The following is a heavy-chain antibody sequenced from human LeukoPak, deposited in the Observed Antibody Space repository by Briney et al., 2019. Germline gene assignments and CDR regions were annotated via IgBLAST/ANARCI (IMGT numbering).Heavy chain of an antibody. V-gene: IGHV4-34*01. D-gene: IGHD3-22*01. CDR2: INHSGST. J-gene: IGHJ4*02. CDR3: ARGITGWLLDRDYFDY. Sequence: PSETLSLTCAVYGGSFSGYYWSWIRQPPGKGLEWIGEINHSGSTNYNPSLKSRVTISVDTSKNQFSLKLSSVTAADTAVYYCARGITGWLLDRDYFDYWGQGTLVTVSS. CDR1: GGSFSGYY.